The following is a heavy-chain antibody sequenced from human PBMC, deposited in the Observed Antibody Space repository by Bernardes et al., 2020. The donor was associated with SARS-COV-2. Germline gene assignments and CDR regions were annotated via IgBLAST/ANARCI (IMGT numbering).Heavy chain of an antibody. Sequence: GSLRLSCAASGFTFSSYSMNWVRQAPGKGLEWVSSISSSSSYIYYADSVKGRFTISRDNAKNSLYLQMNSLRAEDTAVYYCASLAAAGTAYYYYGMDVWGQGTTVTVSS. V-gene: IGHV3-21*01. CDR2: ISSSSSYI. CDR1: GFTFSSYS. CDR3: ASLAAAGTAYYYYGMDV. D-gene: IGHD6-13*01. J-gene: IGHJ6*02.